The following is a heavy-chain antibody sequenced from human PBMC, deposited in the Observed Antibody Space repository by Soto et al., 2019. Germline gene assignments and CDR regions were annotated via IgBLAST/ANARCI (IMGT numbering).Heavy chain of an antibody. D-gene: IGHD3-16*01. CDR3: GRVGGVRGGSNGFDF. J-gene: IGHJ3*01. Sequence: EVQLVESGGGLVQPGESTRLSCAVSGFTFSDHHMDWVRQAPGKGLEWVGRIRNKANSDTTEYAASVKGRFTISRDDSTNSGYLLMNSLKTEDTATYYCGRVGGVRGGSNGFDFWGQGTLVTVSS. CDR1: GFTFSDHH. V-gene: IGHV3-72*01. CDR2: IRNKANSDTT.